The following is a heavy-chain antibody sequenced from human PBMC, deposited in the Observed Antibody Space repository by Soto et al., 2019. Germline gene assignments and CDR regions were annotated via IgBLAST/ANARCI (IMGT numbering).Heavy chain of an antibody. D-gene: IGHD3-16*01. CDR1: VFTFSSYW. V-gene: IGHV3-7*01. Sequence: EAQLVESGGGLVQPGGSLRVSCEVSVFTFSSYWMSWVRQAPGKGLERVAKIKQDGSEQDYVDSVKGRFTISRDNANNSLYLHMYVLRAEGTAVYYCARGGRGAYNWFDPWGQGTLFTVSS. J-gene: IGHJ5*02. CDR3: ARGGRGAYNWFDP. CDR2: IKQDGSEQ.